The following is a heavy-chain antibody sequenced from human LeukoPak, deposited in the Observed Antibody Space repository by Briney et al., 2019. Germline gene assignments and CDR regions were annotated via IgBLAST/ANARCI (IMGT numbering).Heavy chain of an antibody. Sequence: GESLKISCKVSGYSFINYWIGWVRQLPGKGLEWMGVIYPGDSDARYSPSLQGQVTISADKSINTAYVQWSSLKASDTALYYCARRGCNGGSCYGYWGQGTLVTVSS. CDR3: ARRGCNGGSCYGY. J-gene: IGHJ4*02. CDR1: GYSFINYW. D-gene: IGHD2-15*01. CDR2: IYPGDSDA. V-gene: IGHV5-51*01.